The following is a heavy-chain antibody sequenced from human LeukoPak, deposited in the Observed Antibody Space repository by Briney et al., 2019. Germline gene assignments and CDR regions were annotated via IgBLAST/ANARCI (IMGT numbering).Heavy chain of an antibody. CDR1: GVTFSSYS. Sequence: PGGSLRLSCAASGVTFSSYSMNWVRQAPGKGLEWVSSISSSSSYIYYADSVKGRFTISRDNAKNSLYLQMNSLRAEDTAVSYCASAVAGTDYYYGMDVWGQGTTVTVSS. D-gene: IGHD6-19*01. CDR2: ISSSSSYI. CDR3: ASAVAGTDYYYGMDV. V-gene: IGHV3-21*01. J-gene: IGHJ6*02.